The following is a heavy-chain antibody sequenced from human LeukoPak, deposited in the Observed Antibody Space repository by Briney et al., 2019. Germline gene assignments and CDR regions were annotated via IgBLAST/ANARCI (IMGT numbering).Heavy chain of an antibody. CDR3: ARDGVSSWYYFDS. Sequence: GGSLGLSCAASGFTFSDYYMIWIRQAPGKGLEGVVYLSSSGSNIFSGDSVKGRFTISRDNAKNSLYLQMNSLRAEDTAVYYCARDGVSSWYYFDSWGQGTLVTVSS. D-gene: IGHD6-13*01. V-gene: IGHV3-11*04. J-gene: IGHJ4*02. CDR1: GFTFSDYY. CDR2: LSSSGSNI.